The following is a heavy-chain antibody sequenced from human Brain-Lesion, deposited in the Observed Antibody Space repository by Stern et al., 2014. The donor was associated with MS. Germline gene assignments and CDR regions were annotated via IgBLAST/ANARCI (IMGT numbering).Heavy chain of an antibody. CDR2: INPKSGGT. CDR1: GYTFTGYY. J-gene: IGHJ4*02. D-gene: IGHD3-22*01. CDR3: ATYYYDSTGYNDF. V-gene: IGHV1-2*04. Sequence: VQLVESGAEVKKPGASVKVSCKASGYTFTGYYMHWVRQAPGKGLEWMGWINPKSGGTNYAQKFQVWVTMTRDTSINTAYMELSRLRSDDTAVYYCATYYYDSTGYNDFWGQGTLVTVSS.